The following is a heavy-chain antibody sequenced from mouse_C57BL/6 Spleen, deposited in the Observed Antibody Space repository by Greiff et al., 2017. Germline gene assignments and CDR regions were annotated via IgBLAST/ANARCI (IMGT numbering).Heavy chain of an antibody. Sequence: SGAELARPGASVKMSCKASGYTFTSYTMHWVKQRPGQGLEWIGYIHPSSGYTKYNQKFQDKATLTADKSSSTAYMQLSSLTSEDSAVYYCAPYLLSPFAYWGQGTLVTVSA. D-gene: IGHD2-1*01. CDR3: APYLLSPFAY. J-gene: IGHJ3*01. CDR2: IHPSSGYT. CDR1: GYTFTSYT. V-gene: IGHV1-4*01.